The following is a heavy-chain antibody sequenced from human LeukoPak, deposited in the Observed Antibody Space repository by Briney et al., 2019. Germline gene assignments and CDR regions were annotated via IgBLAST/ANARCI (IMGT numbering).Heavy chain of an antibody. Sequence: GGSLRLSCAASGFTFSSYAMSWVRQAPGKGLEWVSAISGSGGSTYYADSVKGRFTISRDNSKNTLYLQMNSLRAEDTAVYYCARPMIVVVITKTGLDYWGQGTLVTVSS. D-gene: IGHD3-22*01. V-gene: IGHV3-23*01. CDR1: GFTFSSYA. CDR3: ARPMIVVVITKTGLDY. J-gene: IGHJ4*02. CDR2: ISGSGGST.